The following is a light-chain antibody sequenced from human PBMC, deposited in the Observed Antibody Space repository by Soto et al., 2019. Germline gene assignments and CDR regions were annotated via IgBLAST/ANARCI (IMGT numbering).Light chain of an antibody. CDR2: DVS. CDR3: CSYAAGDSFK. V-gene: IGLV2-11*01. Sequence: QSVLTQPRSVSGSPGQSVTISCTGTSSDVGGYNYVSWYQQHPGKAPKFMIYDVSQRPSGVPARFSGSKSGNTASLTISGLQAEDEADYYCCSYAAGDSFKFGGGTKLTVL. CDR1: SSDVGGYNY. J-gene: IGLJ2*01.